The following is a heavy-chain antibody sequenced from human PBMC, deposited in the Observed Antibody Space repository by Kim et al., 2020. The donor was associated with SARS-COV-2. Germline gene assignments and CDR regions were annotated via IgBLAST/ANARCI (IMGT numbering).Heavy chain of an antibody. CDR3: AKDPGGWFGEFPYCYGMDV. D-gene: IGHD3-10*01. Sequence: GRFTITRDNSKNTLYLQMNSLRAEDTAVYYCAKDPGGWFGEFPYCYGMDVWGQGTTVTVSS. J-gene: IGHJ6*02. V-gene: IGHV3-30*02.